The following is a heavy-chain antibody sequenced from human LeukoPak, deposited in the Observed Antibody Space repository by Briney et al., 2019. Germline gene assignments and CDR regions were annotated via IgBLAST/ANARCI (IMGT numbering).Heavy chain of an antibody. D-gene: IGHD3-22*01. V-gene: IGHV1-69*13. Sequence: SVKVSCKASGGTFSSYAISWVRQAPGQGLEWMGGIIPIFGTANYAQKFQGRVTITADGSTSTAYMELSSLRSEDTAVYYCARGVVDYYDSSGYYYFDYWGQGTLVTVSS. CDR1: GGTFSSYA. J-gene: IGHJ4*02. CDR2: IIPIFGTA. CDR3: ARGVVDYYDSSGYYYFDY.